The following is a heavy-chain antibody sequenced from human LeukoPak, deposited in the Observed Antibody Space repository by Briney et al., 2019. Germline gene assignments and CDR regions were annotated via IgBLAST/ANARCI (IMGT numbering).Heavy chain of an antibody. CDR2: ISGSGGST. CDR1: GFTFSSYA. V-gene: IGHV3-23*01. D-gene: IGHD3-9*01. J-gene: IGHJ4*02. Sequence: GGSLRLSCAASGFTFSSYAMSWVRQAPGKGLEWVSAISGSGGSTYYADSVKGRFTISRDNPKNSLYLQMDSLRAEDTALYYCARTVDILTGYYVYHFDHWGQGTLVTVSS. CDR3: ARTVDILTGYYVYHFDH.